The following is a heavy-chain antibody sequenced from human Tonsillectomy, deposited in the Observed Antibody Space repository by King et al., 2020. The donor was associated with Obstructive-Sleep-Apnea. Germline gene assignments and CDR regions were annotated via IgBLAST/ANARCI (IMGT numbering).Heavy chain of an antibody. CDR1: GLTFSTYA. J-gene: IGHJ4*02. CDR2: IRLGSDYT. Sequence: VQLVESGGGLVQPGGSLRVSSAASGLTFSTYAMTWVRQGPGKGLEGVSTIRLGSDYTYYADSVKGRFTVSMDNSKNILYLQMSGLRAEDTALYYCAKRSAFDYWGRGTPVTVSS. CDR3: AKRSAFDY. V-gene: IGHV3-23*04.